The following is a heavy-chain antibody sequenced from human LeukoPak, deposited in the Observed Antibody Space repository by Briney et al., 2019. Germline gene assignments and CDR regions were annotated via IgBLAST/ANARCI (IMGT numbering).Heavy chain of an antibody. V-gene: IGHV1-69*04. Sequence: SVKVSCKASGGTLSNYGISWVRQAPGQGLEWMGRIIPLLDITTYAERFQGRVTITADKSTSTAYLEVSSLRPKDTAVYYCATDGPAAMGADYLYGLDVWGQGTTVSVSS. CDR1: GGTLSNYG. J-gene: IGHJ6*02. CDR2: IIPLLDIT. D-gene: IGHD2-2*01. CDR3: ATDGPAAMGADYLYGLDV.